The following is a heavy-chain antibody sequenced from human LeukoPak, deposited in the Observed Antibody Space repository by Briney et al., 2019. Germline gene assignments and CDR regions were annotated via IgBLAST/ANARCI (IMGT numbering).Heavy chain of an antibody. J-gene: IGHJ4*02. Sequence: GGSLRLSCAASGFTVSSNYMSWVRQAPGRGLEWVSVIYSGGSTYYADSVKGRFTISRDNSKNTLYLQMNSPRAEDTAVYYCARGIAVAGTNYFDYWGQGTLVTVSS. D-gene: IGHD6-19*01. CDR1: GFTVSSNY. CDR3: ARGIAVAGTNYFDY. V-gene: IGHV3-53*01. CDR2: IYSGGST.